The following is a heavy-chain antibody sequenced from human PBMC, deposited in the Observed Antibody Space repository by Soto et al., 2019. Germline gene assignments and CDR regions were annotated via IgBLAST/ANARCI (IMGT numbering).Heavy chain of an antibody. CDR3: AREAIGTDYLDV. Sequence: QVQLVQSGAEVKRPGASVRLSCKTSGYTFNKFDMNWVRHATGQELEWMGWVNPNSGNTGYAQKFRGRVTMTMDTYLNTAFMELTSLQFEDSAVYYCAREAIGTDYLDVWGKGTTVTVSS. D-gene: IGHD6-13*01. V-gene: IGHV1-8*01. CDR2: VNPNSGNT. J-gene: IGHJ6*03. CDR1: GYTFNKFD.